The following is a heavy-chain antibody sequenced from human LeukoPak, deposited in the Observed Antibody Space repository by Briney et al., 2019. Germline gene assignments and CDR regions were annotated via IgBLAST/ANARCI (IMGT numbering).Heavy chain of an antibody. CDR3: ARQAAVATTYMDV. J-gene: IGHJ6*03. V-gene: IGHV5-51*01. D-gene: IGHD6-19*01. CDR1: GYSFTSYW. CDR2: IYPGDSDT. Sequence: GESLKISCKGSGYSFTSYWIGWVRQMPGKGLEWMGIIYPGDSDTRYSPSFQGQVTISADKSISTAYLQWSSLKASDTAMYYCARQAAVATTYMDVWGKGTTITISS.